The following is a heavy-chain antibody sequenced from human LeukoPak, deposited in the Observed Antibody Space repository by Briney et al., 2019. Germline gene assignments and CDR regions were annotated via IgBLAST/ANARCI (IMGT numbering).Heavy chain of an antibody. CDR2: ISSSSTI. Sequence: GGSLGLSCAASGFTFSSYSMNWVRQAPGKGLEWVSYISSSSTIYYADSVKGRFTISRDNAKNSLYLQMNSLRDEDTAVYYCARGGVSGTGTTSDYWGQGTLVTVSS. D-gene: IGHD1-7*01. V-gene: IGHV3-48*02. J-gene: IGHJ4*02. CDR1: GFTFSSYS. CDR3: ARGGVSGTGTTSDY.